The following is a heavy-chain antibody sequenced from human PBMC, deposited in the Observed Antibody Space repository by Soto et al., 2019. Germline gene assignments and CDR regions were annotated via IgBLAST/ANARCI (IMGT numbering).Heavy chain of an antibody. D-gene: IGHD5-12*01. CDR2: ISYAGSHK. CDR1: GFTFSAYG. CDR3: AKEGRGYGGFDPNHYFDN. V-gene: IGHV3-30*18. J-gene: IGHJ4*02. Sequence: QVQLVESAGGVVQPGTSLRLSCTASGFTFSAYGMHWVRQAPGKGLEWVAVISYAGSHKTYADSVRGRFTFSRDNSKNTLHLEMNRLSPEDSAVYYCAKEGRGYGGFDPNHYFDNWGQGALVTVSS.